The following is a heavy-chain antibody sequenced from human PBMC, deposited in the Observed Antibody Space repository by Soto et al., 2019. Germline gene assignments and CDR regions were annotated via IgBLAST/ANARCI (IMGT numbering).Heavy chain of an antibody. V-gene: IGHV4-30-4*01. CDR2: IYYSGSP. CDR3: ATFGVIGEPFDY. CDR1: GGSISSGDYY. J-gene: IGHJ4*02. Sequence: QVQLQESGPGLVKPSQTLSLTCTVSGGSISSGDYYWSWIRQPPGKGLEWIGYIYYSGSPYYNPSLKSRVTLSLDTPSNQFSLRLSSLTAADTAVYYCATFGVIGEPFDYWGQGTLVTVSS. D-gene: IGHD3-10*01.